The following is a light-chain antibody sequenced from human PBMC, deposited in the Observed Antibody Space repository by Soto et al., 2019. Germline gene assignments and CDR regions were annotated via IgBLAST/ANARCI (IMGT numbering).Light chain of an antibody. CDR3: SSYAGSNNFPYV. CDR2: EVN. J-gene: IGLJ1*01. CDR1: SSDVGSYNC. V-gene: IGLV2-8*01. Sequence: QSAPTQPPSASGSPGQSVTISCTGTSSDVGSYNCVSWYQQHPGKAPKLMIYEVNKRPSGVPDRFSGSKSGNTASLTVSGLQAEDEADYYCSSYAGSNNFPYVFGTGTKVTVL.